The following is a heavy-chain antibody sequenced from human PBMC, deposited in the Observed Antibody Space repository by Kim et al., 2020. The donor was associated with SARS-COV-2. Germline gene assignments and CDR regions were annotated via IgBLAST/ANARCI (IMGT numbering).Heavy chain of an antibody. D-gene: IGHD3-10*01. V-gene: IGHV4-59*08. CDR1: GDSIGSYY. CDR2: IYYTEST. Sequence: SETLSLTCTVSGDSIGSYYWTCIRQPPGKGLEWIGYIYYTESTNYNPSLKSRVAISVDTSKNQFSLKLSSVTAADTAVYYCARNYGYGSGSFYSYWGQGILVTVSS. CDR3: ARNYGYGSGSFYSY. J-gene: IGHJ4*02.